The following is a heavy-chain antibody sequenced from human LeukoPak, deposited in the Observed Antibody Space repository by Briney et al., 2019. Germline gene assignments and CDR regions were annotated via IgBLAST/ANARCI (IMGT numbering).Heavy chain of an antibody. J-gene: IGHJ4*02. CDR2: ISWDAGST. Sequence: GGSLRLSCAASGFTFDDYTMLWVRHAPGKGLEWVSVISWDAGSTVYADSVKGRFIISRDNAKDSLYLQMNNLRAEDTAVYYCLRGDRRDYWGQGTLVTVSS. CDR3: LRGDRRDY. D-gene: IGHD3-10*01. V-gene: IGHV3-43*01. CDR1: GFTFDDYT.